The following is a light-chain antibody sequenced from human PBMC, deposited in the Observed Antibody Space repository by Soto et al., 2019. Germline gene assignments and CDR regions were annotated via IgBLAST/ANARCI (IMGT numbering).Light chain of an antibody. CDR1: SSDAGGYNY. V-gene: IGLV2-14*01. J-gene: IGLJ1*01. CDR2: EVS. CDR3: SSYTSSSVYV. Sequence: QSALTQPASVSGSPEQSITISCTGTSSDAGGYNYVSWYQQHPGKAPKLMIYEVSNRPSGVSNRFYCSKSGNTASLTISGLQAEDEADYYCSSYTSSSVYVFGTGTKVTVL.